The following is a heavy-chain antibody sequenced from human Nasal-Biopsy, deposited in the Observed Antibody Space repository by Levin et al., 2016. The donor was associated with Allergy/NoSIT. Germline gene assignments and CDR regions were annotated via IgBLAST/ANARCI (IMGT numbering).Heavy chain of an antibody. J-gene: IGHJ3*01. CDR1: GFSFSDYY. Sequence: GESLKISCAASGFSFSDYYVTWIRQAPGKGLEWVSNISGDGTYTDYADSVEGRFTISRDDAENSVYLQMNNLRAEDTALYYCARPFLVGIEGALDLWGQGTMVTVSS. CDR3: ARPFLVGIEGALDL. CDR2: ISGDGTYT. V-gene: IGHV3-11*06. D-gene: IGHD2-21*01.